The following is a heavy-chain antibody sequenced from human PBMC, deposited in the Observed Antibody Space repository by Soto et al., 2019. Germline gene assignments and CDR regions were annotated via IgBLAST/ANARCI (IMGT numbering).Heavy chain of an antibody. CDR3: ARHEGGMEWSDAFDI. Sequence: QLQLQESGPGLVKPSETLSLTCTVSGGSISSSSYYWGWIRQPPGKGLEWIGSIYYSGSTYYNPSLKSRVTISVDTSKNQFSLKLSSVTAADTAVYYCARHEGGMEWSDAFDIWGQGTMVTVSS. CDR1: GGSISSSSYY. D-gene: IGHD3-3*01. J-gene: IGHJ3*02. CDR2: IYYSGST. V-gene: IGHV4-39*01.